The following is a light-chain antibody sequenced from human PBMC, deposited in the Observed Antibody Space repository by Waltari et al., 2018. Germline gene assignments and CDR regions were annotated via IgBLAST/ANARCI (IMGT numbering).Light chain of an antibody. V-gene: IGLV2-8*01. CDR1: SSDVGAYDY. J-gene: IGLJ2*01. Sequence: QSALTQPPSASGSPGQSFTISCTGTSSDVGAYDYVSWSQHHPGKAPKLLISEVSKRPSGVPDRFSGSRSGNTASLTVSGLQAEDEADYYCSSYAGSNNLVFGGGTKLTVL. CDR3: SSYAGSNNLV. CDR2: EVS.